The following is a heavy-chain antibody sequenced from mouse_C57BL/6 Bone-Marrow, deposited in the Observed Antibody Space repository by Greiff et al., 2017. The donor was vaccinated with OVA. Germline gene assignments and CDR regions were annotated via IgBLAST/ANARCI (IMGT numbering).Heavy chain of an antibody. V-gene: IGHV1-50*01. CDR2: IDPSDSYT. CDR3: ARSSYGNYGRFAY. Sequence: QVQLQQPGAELVKPGASVKLSCKASGYTFTSYWMQWVKQRPGQGLEWIGEIDPSDSYTTYNQKFKGKATLTVDTSSSTAYMQLSSLTSEDSAVYYCARSSYGNYGRFAYWGQGTLVTVSA. D-gene: IGHD2-1*01. J-gene: IGHJ3*01. CDR1: GYTFTSYW.